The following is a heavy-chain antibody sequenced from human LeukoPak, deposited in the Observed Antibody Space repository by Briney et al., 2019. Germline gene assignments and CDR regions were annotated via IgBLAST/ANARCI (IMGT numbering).Heavy chain of an antibody. J-gene: IGHJ4*02. D-gene: IGHD5-18*01. CDR1: GGSISSSNW. V-gene: IGHV4-4*02. Sequence: SETLSLTCAVSGGSISSSNWWSWVRQPPGKGLEWIGEIYHSGSTNYNPSLKSRVTISVDTSKNQFSLKLSSVTAADTAVYYCARAGTAMVTVDYWGQGTLVTVSS. CDR3: ARAGTAMVTVDY. CDR2: IYHSGST.